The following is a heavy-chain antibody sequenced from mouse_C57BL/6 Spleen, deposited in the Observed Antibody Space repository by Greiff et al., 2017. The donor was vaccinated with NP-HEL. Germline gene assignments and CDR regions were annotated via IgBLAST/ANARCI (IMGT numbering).Heavy chain of an antibody. V-gene: IGHV1-81*01. CDR3: ARGELLRRENYYAMDY. CDR1: GYTFTSYG. Sequence: VQLQQSGAELARPGASVKLSCKASGYTFTSYGISWVKQRTGQGLEWIGEIYPRSGNTYYNEKFKGKATLTADKSSSTAYMELRSLTSEDSAVYFCARGELLRRENYYAMDYWGQGTSVTVSS. D-gene: IGHD1-1*01. J-gene: IGHJ4*01. CDR2: IYPRSGNT.